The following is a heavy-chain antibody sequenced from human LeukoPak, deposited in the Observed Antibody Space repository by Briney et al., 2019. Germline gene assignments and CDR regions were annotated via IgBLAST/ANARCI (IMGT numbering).Heavy chain of an antibody. J-gene: IGHJ4*02. CDR1: GGSISSYY. CDR2: IYYSGST. Sequence: SETLSLTCTVSGGSISSYYWSWIRQPPGKGVEWIGYIYYSGSTNYNPSLKSRVTISVDTSKNQFSLKLSSVTAADTAVYYCARVPIYYYDSSPTGPLYYFDYWGQGTLVTVSS. CDR3: ARVPIYYYDSSPTGPLYYFDY. D-gene: IGHD3-22*01. V-gene: IGHV4-59*01.